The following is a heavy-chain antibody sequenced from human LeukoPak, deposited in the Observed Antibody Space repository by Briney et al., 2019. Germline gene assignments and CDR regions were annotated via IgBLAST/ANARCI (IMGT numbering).Heavy chain of an antibody. CDR3: ARDSVAATPFDY. CDR1: GGSISSYY. V-gene: IGHV4-4*07. D-gene: IGHD2-15*01. CDR2: IYTSGST. Sequence: SETLSLTCTVSGGSISSYYWSWIRQPAGKGLEWIGRIYTSGSTNYNPSLKSRVTMSVDTSKNPFSLKLSSVTAADTAVYYCARDSVAATPFDYWGQGTLVTVSS. J-gene: IGHJ4*02.